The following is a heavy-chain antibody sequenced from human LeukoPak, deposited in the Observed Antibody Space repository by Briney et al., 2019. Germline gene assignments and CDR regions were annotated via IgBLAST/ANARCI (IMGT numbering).Heavy chain of an antibody. J-gene: IGHJ3*02. CDR2: INHSGST. CDR1: GGSFSGYY. Sequence: SETLSLTCAVYGGSFSGYYWSWIRQPPGKGLEWIGEINHSGSTNYNPSLKSRVTISVDTSKNQFSLKLSSVTAADTAVYYCASSKYYYDSSGYYPIGAFDIWGQGTMVTVSS. V-gene: IGHV4-34*01. CDR3: ASSKYYYDSSGYYPIGAFDI. D-gene: IGHD3-22*01.